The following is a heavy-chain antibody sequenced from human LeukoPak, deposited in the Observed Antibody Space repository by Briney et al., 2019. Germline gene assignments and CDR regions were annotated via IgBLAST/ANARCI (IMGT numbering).Heavy chain of an antibody. CDR2: ISSGSSYI. Sequence: PGVSLRLSCAASGFTFSTYSMNWVRQAPGKGLEWVSSISSGSSYIYYADSVKGRFTISRDNAKNSLYPQMNSLRAEDTAVYYCARNTGSTGLIRDAFDIWGQGTVVTVSS. V-gene: IGHV3-21*01. D-gene: IGHD6-19*01. CDR3: ARNTGSTGLIRDAFDI. CDR1: GFTFSTYS. J-gene: IGHJ3*02.